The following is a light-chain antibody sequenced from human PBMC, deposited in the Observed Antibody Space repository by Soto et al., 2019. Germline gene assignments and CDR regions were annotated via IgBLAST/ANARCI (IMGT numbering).Light chain of an antibody. J-gene: IGLJ3*02. CDR2: DVI. CDR3: SSYTSSNTLV. CDR1: SSDVGGYNY. V-gene: IGLV2-14*01. Sequence: ALTQPASVSGSPGQSITISCTGTSSDVGGYNYVSWYQQHPGKAPKLMIYDVINRPSGVSNRFSGSKSGNTASLTISGLQAEDEADYYCSSYTSSNTLVFGGGTKLTVL.